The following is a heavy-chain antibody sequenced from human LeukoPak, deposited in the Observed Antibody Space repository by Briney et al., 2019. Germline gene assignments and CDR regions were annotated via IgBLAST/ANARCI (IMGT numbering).Heavy chain of an antibody. V-gene: IGHV3-48*01. CDR2: INSRDGSI. Sequence: PGGSLRLSCAASGFTISTYTMNWVRQVPGKGLEWLSYINSRDGSIDYADSVQGRFTISRDNAKNSLYLQMNSLRAEDTAVYYCARETYFYDSSGYPHNYFDYWGQGNLVTVSS. CDR1: GFTISTYT. D-gene: IGHD3-22*01. CDR3: ARETYFYDSSGYPHNYFDY. J-gene: IGHJ4*02.